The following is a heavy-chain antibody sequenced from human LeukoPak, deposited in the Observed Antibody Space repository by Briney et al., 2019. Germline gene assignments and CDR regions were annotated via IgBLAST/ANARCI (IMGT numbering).Heavy chain of an antibody. D-gene: IGHD2-2*01. CDR3: ARDLLGYCSSTSCYGENWFDP. Sequence: ASVKVSCKASGYTFTSYGISWVRQAPGQGLEWMGWISAYNGNTNYAQKLQGRVTMTTDTSTSTAYMELRSLRSDDTAVYYCARDLLGYCSSTSCYGENWFDPWGQGTLVTVSS. V-gene: IGHV1-18*01. CDR1: GYTFTSYG. CDR2: ISAYNGNT. J-gene: IGHJ5*02.